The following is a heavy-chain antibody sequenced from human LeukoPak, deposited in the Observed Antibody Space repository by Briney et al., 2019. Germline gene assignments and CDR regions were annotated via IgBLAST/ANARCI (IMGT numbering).Heavy chain of an antibody. CDR3: ARWRYSSSRKDFDY. Sequence: SETLSLTCTVSGGSISSGSYYWSWIRQPAGKGLEWIGRIYNSGSTTYNPSLKSRVTMSVDTSKNQFSLKLSSVTAADTAVYYCARWRYSSSRKDFDYWGQGTLVTVSS. CDR2: IYNSGST. D-gene: IGHD6-6*01. CDR1: GGSISSGSYY. J-gene: IGHJ4*02. V-gene: IGHV4-61*02.